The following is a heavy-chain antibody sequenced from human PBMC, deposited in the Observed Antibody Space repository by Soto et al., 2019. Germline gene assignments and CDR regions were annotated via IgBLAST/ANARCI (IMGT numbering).Heavy chain of an antibody. V-gene: IGHV3-30-3*01. CDR3: ARDSWGPLGELSYFDY. Sequence: GSLRLSCAASGFTFSSYAMHWVRQAPGKGLEWVAVISYDGSNKYYADSVKGRFTISRDNSKNTLYLQMNSLRAEDTAVYYCARDSWGPLGELSYFDYRGKGTLVTVSS. J-gene: IGHJ4*02. CDR2: ISYDGSNK. D-gene: IGHD3-16*02. CDR1: GFTFSSYA.